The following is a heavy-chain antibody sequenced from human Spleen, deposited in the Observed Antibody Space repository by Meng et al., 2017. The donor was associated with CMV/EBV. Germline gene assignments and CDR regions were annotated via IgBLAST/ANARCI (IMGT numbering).Heavy chain of an antibody. J-gene: IGHJ4*02. V-gene: IGHV4-34*01. CDR2: INHSGST. CDR3: ARGPPFRD. Sequence: TLSLTCAVYGGSFSGYYWSWIRQPPGKGLEWIGEINHSGSTNHNPSLKSRVTISVDTSKNQFSLKLSSVTAADTAVYYCARGPPFRDWGQGTLVTVSS. CDR1: GGSFSGYY.